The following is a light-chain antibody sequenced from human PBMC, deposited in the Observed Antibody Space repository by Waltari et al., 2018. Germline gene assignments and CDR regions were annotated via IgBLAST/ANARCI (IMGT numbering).Light chain of an antibody. J-gene: IGLJ3*02. CDR1: TSNIGTHY. CDR3: ETWDSSLSAAV. CDR2: DND. Sequence: QSVLPQPPSVSAAPGQKVTISCSGSTSNIGTHYISWYQQLPGTAPKLLIYDNDNRPSGIPDRCSGSKSGASGTLDISGLQTGDEADYYCETWDSSLSAAVFGGGTRLTVL. V-gene: IGLV1-51*01.